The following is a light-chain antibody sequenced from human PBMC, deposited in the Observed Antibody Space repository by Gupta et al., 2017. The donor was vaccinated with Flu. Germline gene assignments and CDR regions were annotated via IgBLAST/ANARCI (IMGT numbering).Light chain of an antibody. CDR3: QYSDSVTSDWV. V-gene: IGLV6-57*01. CDR1: TGSIATNY. J-gene: IGLJ3*02. CDR2: VDN. Sequence: NFMLTQPHSVSESPGKTVTISCTRSTGSIATNYVQWYQQRPGSSPTTVIVVDNQRPSEVPDRFSGSVDSASNSAYPKISELKTEDEADDYCQYSDSVTSDWVFGGGTRLTVL.